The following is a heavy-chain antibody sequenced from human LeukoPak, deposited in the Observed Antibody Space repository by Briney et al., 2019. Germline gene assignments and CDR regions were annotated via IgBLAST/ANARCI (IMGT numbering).Heavy chain of an antibody. J-gene: IGHJ4*02. CDR1: GITLSNYG. V-gene: IGHV3-23*01. CDR2: ISGSGGST. CDR3: AKRGVVIRVILVGFHKEAYYFES. Sequence: PGGSLRLSCAVSGITLSNYGMSWVRQAPGKGLEWVAGISGSGGSTKYADSVKGRFTISRDNPKNTLYLQMNSLRAEDTAVYFCAKRGVVIRVILVGFHKEAYYFESWGQGALATVSS. D-gene: IGHD3/OR15-3a*01.